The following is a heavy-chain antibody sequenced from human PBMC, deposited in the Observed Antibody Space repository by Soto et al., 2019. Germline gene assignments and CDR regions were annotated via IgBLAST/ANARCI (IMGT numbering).Heavy chain of an antibody. V-gene: IGHV1-3*01. CDR2: INAGNGNT. CDR1: GYTFTSYA. J-gene: IGHJ4*02. D-gene: IGHD1-26*01. Sequence: QVQLVQSGAEVKKPGASVKVSCKASGYTFTSYAMHWVRQAPGQRLEWMGWINAGNGNTKYSQKFQGRVTITRDTSASTAYMELSSLRSEDTAVYYCARSGMELLGSFDYWGQGTLVTVSS. CDR3: ARSGMELLGSFDY.